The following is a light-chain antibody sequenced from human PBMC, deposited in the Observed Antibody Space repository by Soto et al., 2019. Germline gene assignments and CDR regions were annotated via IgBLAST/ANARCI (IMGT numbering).Light chain of an antibody. J-gene: IGKJ1*01. CDR1: QSISSW. V-gene: IGKV1-5*03. CDR2: KAS. Sequence: DIQMTQSPSTLSASVGDRVTITCRASQSISSWLAWYQQKPGKAPKLLIYKASSLESGVPSRFSGSGSGTEFTPTISSLQPDDFATYDCQQYNSYSRAFGQGTKVEIK. CDR3: QQYNSYSRA.